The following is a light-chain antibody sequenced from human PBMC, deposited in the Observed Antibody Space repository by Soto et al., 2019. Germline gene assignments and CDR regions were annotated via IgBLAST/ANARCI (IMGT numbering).Light chain of an antibody. CDR1: QSVSSY. Sequence: EIVLTQSPATLSLSPGGRATLSCRASQSVSSYLAWYQQKPGQAPRLLIYDASNRATGIAARFSGSGSGTDFTLPISSLEPEDFAVYYCQQRSNWPHTFGQGTRLEIK. CDR3: QQRSNWPHT. J-gene: IGKJ5*01. CDR2: DAS. V-gene: IGKV3-11*01.